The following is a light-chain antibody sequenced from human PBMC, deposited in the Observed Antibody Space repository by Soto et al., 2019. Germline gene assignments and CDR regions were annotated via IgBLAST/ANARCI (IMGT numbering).Light chain of an antibody. CDR1: QSLSHNH. Sequence: EIVRPQSPCARSVPRPETSTVCCSASQSLSHNHLACYPQKPGQAPRLLIYAASTRTTRIPARFSGSRSRTEFTLTLSSLQSEAFAVYYCQQYHNWPITFGQGTRLEI. CDR2: AAS. J-gene: IGKJ5*01. CDR3: QQYHNWPIT. V-gene: IGKV3D-15*01.